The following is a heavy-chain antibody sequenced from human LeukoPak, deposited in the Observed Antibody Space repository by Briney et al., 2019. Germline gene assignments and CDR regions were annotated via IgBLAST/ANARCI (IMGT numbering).Heavy chain of an antibody. CDR2: ISSDGSNT. D-gene: IGHD6-19*01. V-gene: IGHV3-74*01. J-gene: IGHJ4*02. CDR3: VRDKISGWFVDQ. CDR1: GFTFSTYW. Sequence: QAGGSLRLSCAASGFTFSTYWMHWVRQAPGKGPVWVSRISSDGSNTIYADSVKGRFTISRDNAMNTLYLQMNSLRAEDAAVYYCVRDKISGWFVDQWGQGTLVTVSS.